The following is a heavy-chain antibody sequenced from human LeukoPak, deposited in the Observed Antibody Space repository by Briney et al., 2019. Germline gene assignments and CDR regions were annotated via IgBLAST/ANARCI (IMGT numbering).Heavy chain of an antibody. V-gene: IGHV3-21*01. D-gene: IGHD3-9*01. CDR3: ARVNDILTGYYMDV. CDR1: GFTFSSYS. CDR2: ISSSSSYI. J-gene: IGHJ6*03. Sequence: PGGSLRLSCAASGFTFSSYSMNWVRQAPGKGLEWVPSISSSSSYIYYADSVKGRFTISRDNAKNSLYLQMNSLRAEDTAVYYCARVNDILTGYYMDVWGKGTTVTVSS.